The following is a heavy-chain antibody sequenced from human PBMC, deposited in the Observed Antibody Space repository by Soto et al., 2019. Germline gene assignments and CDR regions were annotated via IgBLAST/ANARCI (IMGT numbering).Heavy chain of an antibody. D-gene: IGHD2-8*01. Sequence: AGGSLRLSCAASGFTFSSYAMSWVRQAPGKGLEWVSAISGSGGNTYYADSVKGRFTISRDNSKNTLYLQMNSLTAEDTAVYYCAKDNKKYCTNGVCYLRYYGMDVWGQGTTVTSP. CDR3: AKDNKKYCTNGVCYLRYYGMDV. CDR1: GFTFSSYA. CDR2: ISGSGGNT. V-gene: IGHV3-23*01. J-gene: IGHJ6*02.